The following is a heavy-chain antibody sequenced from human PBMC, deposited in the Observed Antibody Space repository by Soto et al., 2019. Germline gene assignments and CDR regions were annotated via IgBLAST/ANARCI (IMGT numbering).Heavy chain of an antibody. CDR2: IHWNDDK. CDR1: GFSLSVYGVR. D-gene: IGHD3-22*01. CDR3: AHTKDSSGLLAS. Sequence: SGPTLVNPTQTLTLTCSFSGFSLSVYGVRVIWFRQPPGETLEWLALIHWNDDKRYSPYLKSRLTITKDTSKNQVVLTLTNLDPLDTGTYFCAHTKDSSGLLASWGQGILVTVPS. J-gene: IGHJ5*02. V-gene: IGHV2-5*01.